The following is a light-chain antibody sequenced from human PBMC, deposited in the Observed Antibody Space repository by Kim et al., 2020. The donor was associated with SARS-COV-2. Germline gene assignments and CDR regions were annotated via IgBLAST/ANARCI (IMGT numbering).Light chain of an antibody. Sequence: SQGERATLSGRASQSVSSNLAWYQQKPGQAPRLLIYGASTRATGIPARFSGSGSGTEFTLTISSLQSEDFAVYYCQQYNNWPALTFGGGTKVDIK. J-gene: IGKJ4*01. CDR1: QSVSSN. CDR2: GAS. CDR3: QQYNNWPALT. V-gene: IGKV3-15*01.